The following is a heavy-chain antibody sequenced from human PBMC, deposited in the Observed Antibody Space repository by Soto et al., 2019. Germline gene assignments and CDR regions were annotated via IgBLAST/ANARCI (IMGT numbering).Heavy chain of an antibody. CDR2: IKQDGSEK. CDR3: ARDGFSFQPIQPGPWVY. V-gene: IGHV3-7*01. J-gene: IGHJ4*02. D-gene: IGHD1-1*01. Sequence: GGSLRLSCAASGFTFSSYWMSWVRQAPGKGLEWVANIKQDGSEKYYVDSVKGRFTISRDNAKNSLYLQMNSLRAEDTAVYYCARDGFSFQPIQPGPWVYWGQGTLVTVSS. CDR1: GFTFSSYW.